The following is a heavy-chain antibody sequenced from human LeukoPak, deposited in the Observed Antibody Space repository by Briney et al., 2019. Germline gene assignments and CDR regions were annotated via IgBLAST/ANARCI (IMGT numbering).Heavy chain of an antibody. Sequence: GGSLRLSCAASGFTVSSNYMSWVRQAPGKGLEWVSVIYSGGSTYYADSVKGRFTISRDNSKNTLYLQMNSLRAEDTAVYYCARDLTTSSTAYFHHWGQGTLVTDSS. CDR3: ARDLTTSSTAYFHH. CDR1: GFTVSSNY. D-gene: IGHD6-6*01. V-gene: IGHV3-66*01. J-gene: IGHJ1*01. CDR2: IYSGGST.